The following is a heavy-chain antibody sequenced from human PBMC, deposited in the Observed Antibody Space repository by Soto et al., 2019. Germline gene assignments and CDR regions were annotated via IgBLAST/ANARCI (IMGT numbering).Heavy chain of an antibody. CDR3: ARVPYCSSTSCYDGGLYYYYGMDV. J-gene: IGHJ6*02. CDR1: GFTFSSYG. D-gene: IGHD2-2*01. V-gene: IGHV3-33*01. Sequence: QVQLMESGGGVVQPGRSLRLSCAASGFTFSSYGMHWVRQAPGKGLEWVAVIWYDGSNKYYADSVKGRFTISRDNSKNTLYLQMNSLRAEDTAVYYCARVPYCSSTSCYDGGLYYYYGMDVWGQGTTVTVSS. CDR2: IWYDGSNK.